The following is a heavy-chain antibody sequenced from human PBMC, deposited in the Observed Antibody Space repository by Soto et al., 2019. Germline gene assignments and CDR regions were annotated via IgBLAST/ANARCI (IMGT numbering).Heavy chain of an antibody. CDR2: IYVSGRT. D-gene: IGHD2-21*01. J-gene: IGHJ4*02. CDR3: ARPLIY. V-gene: IGHV4-59*08. Sequence: SETLSLTCTVCSGPISSSYWSWIRQPPGKGLEWIGYIYVSGRTYYNCSLKSRVTMSVDTSKNQFSLKLSSVTAADTAVYYCARPLIYWGQGTPVTVSS. CDR1: SGPISSSY.